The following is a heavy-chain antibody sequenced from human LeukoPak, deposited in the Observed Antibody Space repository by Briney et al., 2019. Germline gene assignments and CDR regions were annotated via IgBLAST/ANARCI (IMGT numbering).Heavy chain of an antibody. CDR1: GGSISSGSYY. J-gene: IGHJ5*02. Sequence: PSQTLSLTCTVSGGSISSGSYYWSWIRQPAGKGLEWIGRIYTSGSTNYNPSLKSRVTMSVDTSKNQFSLKLSSVTAADTAVYYCAMATSPANWFDPWGQGTLVTVSS. CDR2: IYTSGST. V-gene: IGHV4-61*02. CDR3: AMATSPANWFDP.